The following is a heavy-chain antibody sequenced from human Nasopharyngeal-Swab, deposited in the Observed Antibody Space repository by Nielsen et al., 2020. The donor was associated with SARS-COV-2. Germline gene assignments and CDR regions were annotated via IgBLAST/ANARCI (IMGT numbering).Heavy chain of an antibody. J-gene: IGHJ4*02. CDR2: IFYSGST. Sequence: WIRQPPGKGLEWIGYIFYSGSTNYNPSLKSRVTISIDTSNNQFFLRLSSVTAADTAFYYCAAIPFYQVFTVVTLYYFDYWGQGTLVTVSS. V-gene: IGHV4-59*01. D-gene: IGHD4-23*01. CDR3: AAIPFYQVFTVVTLYYFDY.